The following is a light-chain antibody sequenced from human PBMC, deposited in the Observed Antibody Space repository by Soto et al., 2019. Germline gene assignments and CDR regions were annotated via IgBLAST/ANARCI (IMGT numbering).Light chain of an antibody. CDR1: QSVSSK. CDR2: GAS. Sequence: EIVMTQSPATLSLSPGERATLSCRASQSVSSKLVWYQQKPGQAPRLLIYGASSRATGIPDRFSGSGSGTDFTLTISRLEPEDFAVYYCHQYDSWTFGQGTKVDIK. V-gene: IGKV3-20*01. CDR3: HQYDSWT. J-gene: IGKJ1*01.